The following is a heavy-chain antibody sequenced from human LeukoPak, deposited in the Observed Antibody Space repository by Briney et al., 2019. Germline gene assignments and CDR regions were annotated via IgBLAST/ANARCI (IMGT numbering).Heavy chain of an antibody. J-gene: IGHJ4*02. V-gene: IGHV5-51*01. Sequence: PGESLKISCKGSGYSFTRYWIAWVRQMPGNGLECMGIIYPGDSDTRYSPSFQGQVTISADKSINTAYLQWSSLKASDTAMYYCARTSAGYSSSWYVFWGQGTLVTVSS. CDR2: IYPGDSDT. CDR3: ARTSAGYSSSWYVF. CDR1: GYSFTRYW. D-gene: IGHD6-13*01.